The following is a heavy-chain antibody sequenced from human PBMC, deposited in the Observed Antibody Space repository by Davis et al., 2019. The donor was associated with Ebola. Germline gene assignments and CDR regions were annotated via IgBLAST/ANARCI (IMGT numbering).Heavy chain of an antibody. CDR3: VRDSGYYSHDY. V-gene: IGHV3-74*01. J-gene: IGHJ4*01. CDR1: GFTFSSYA. D-gene: IGHD5-12*01. CDR2: IDPDGTGT. Sequence: PGGSLRLSCAASGFTFSSYAMSWARQAPGKGLVWVARIDPDGTGTNYADSVKGRFTISRDNAKNTLSLQMNSLRVEDTAVYYCVRDSGYYSHDYWGHGTLVTVS.